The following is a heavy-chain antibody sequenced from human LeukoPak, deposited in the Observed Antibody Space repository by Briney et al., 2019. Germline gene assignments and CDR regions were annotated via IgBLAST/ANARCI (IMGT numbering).Heavy chain of an antibody. J-gene: IGHJ4*02. CDR3: ARGRAGRNFDTTGYYPLDS. Sequence: GASVKVSCKASGGTFNGYGFSWVRQAPGQGLEWMGRIIPIIGRVNYAQNFQARVTITADRSTTTVYLELSNLRSDDTAVYYCARGRAGRNFDTTGYYPLDSWGQGTRVTVSS. D-gene: IGHD3-22*01. V-gene: IGHV1-69*04. CDR2: IIPIIGRV. CDR1: GGTFNGYG.